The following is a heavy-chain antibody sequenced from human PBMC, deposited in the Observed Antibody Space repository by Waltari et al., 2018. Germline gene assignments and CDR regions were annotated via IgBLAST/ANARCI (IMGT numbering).Heavy chain of an antibody. J-gene: IGHJ4*02. CDR3: ARDLLSDPGYYDFWS. CDR2: IIPIVGKA. Sequence: QVQLVQSGAEVKKPGSSVKVSCKASGGTFSSYAISWVRQAPGQGLEWMGGIIPIVGKANYAQKFQGRGTITADESTSTAYMELSSLRAEETAVYYCARDLLSDPGYYDFWSWGQGTLVTVSS. CDR1: GGTFSSYA. V-gene: IGHV1-69*01. D-gene: IGHD3-3*01.